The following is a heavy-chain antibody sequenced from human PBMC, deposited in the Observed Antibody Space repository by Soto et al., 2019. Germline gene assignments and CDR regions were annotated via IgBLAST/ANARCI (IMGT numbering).Heavy chain of an antibody. J-gene: IGHJ6*02. CDR1: GGTFRSYA. Sequence: QVQLVQSGAEVKQPGSSVKVSCNASGGTFRSYAISWVRQAPGQGLEWMGVIIPICGTANYAQKLQGRVTISADEATVTDYMELGSLRSEDTDVYYCERDLISGSWGLDYYYCDMDVCAQGTTVTVSS. CDR2: IIPICGTA. D-gene: IGHD1-26*01. CDR3: ERDLISGSWGLDYYYCDMDV. V-gene: IGHV1-69*01.